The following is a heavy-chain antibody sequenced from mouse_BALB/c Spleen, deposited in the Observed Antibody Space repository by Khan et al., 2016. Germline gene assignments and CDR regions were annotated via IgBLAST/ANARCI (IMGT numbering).Heavy chain of an antibody. D-gene: IGHD3-3*01. V-gene: IGHV1-18*01. CDR3: ACRGGPCVC. J-gene: IGHJ2*01. CDR2: VNPNNGGT. CDR1: GYSFTGYY. Sequence: VQLQQPGPDLVKPGASVKISCKASGYSFTGYYMHWVKQSHGKSLEWIGRVNPNNGGTTYNQTFKGKAILTVDKSYTKAYMELRSLTSEDSAVYDCACRGGPCVCWGQGTTLTVSS.